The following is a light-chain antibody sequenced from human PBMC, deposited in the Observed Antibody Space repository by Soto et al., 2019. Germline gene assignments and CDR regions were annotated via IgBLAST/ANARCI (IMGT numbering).Light chain of an antibody. CDR1: QSVTTN. V-gene: IGKV3-15*01. Sequence: EVVMTQSPATLSVSPGERVTFSCRASQSVTTNLAWYQHKPGQSPRLLISDASTGGSGIPPRFSGSGSGTEFTLTIDRLQSADFAVYYCQQYDRWPVTFGGGTKVEIK. CDR3: QQYDRWPVT. CDR2: DAS. J-gene: IGKJ4*01.